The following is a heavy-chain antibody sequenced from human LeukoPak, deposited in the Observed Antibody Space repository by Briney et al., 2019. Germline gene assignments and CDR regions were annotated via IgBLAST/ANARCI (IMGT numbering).Heavy chain of an antibody. Sequence: SETLSLTCTVSGGSISSGGYYWSWIRQHPGKGLEWIGYIYYSGSTYYNPSLKSRVTISVDTSKNQFSLKLSSVTAADTAVYYCARSAYYYDSSGYYWATRGVPRYNVYLDYWGQGTLVTVSS. J-gene: IGHJ4*02. V-gene: IGHV4-31*03. CDR1: GGSISSGGYY. D-gene: IGHD3-22*01. CDR3: ARSAYYYDSSGYYWATRGVPRYNVYLDY. CDR2: IYYSGST.